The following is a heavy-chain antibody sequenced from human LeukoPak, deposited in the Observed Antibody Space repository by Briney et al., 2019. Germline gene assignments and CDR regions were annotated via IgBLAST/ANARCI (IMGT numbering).Heavy chain of an antibody. J-gene: IGHJ6*02. V-gene: IGHV3-23*01. D-gene: IGHD3-3*01. CDR2: TSGSGGST. Sequence: GGSLRLSCAASGFTFSSYAMSWVRQAPGKGLEWVSATSGSGGSTYYADSVKGRFTISRDNSKNTLYLQMNSLRAEDTAVYYCASIFGVGRDYYGMDVWGQGTTVTVSS. CDR3: ASIFGVGRDYYGMDV. CDR1: GFTFSSYA.